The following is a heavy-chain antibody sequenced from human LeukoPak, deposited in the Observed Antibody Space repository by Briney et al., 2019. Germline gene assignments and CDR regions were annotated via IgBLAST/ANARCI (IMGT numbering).Heavy chain of an antibody. Sequence: PGGSLRLSCAASGFTFSSYAMSWVRQAPGKGLEWVSAISGSGGSTYYADSVKGRFTISRDNSKNTLYLQMNSLRAEDTAVYFCVRDPNCSNAPCRSPYFDYWGQGTLVSVSP. CDR2: ISGSGGST. CDR1: GFTFSSYA. CDR3: VRDPNCSNAPCRSPYFDY. D-gene: IGHD2-8*01. V-gene: IGHV3-23*01. J-gene: IGHJ4*02.